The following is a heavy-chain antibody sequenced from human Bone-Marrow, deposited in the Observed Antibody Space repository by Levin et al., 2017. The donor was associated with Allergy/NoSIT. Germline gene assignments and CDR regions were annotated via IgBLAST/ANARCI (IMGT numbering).Heavy chain of an antibody. V-gene: IGHV5-51*01. CDR1: GSRFTTNW. CDR2: IYPGDSDT. Sequence: KVSCKDSGSRFTTNWIGWVRQLPGKGLEWMGIIYPGDSDTRYSPSFQGQVTIPADKSISTAYLQWSSLKASVTAMYFCAKTFREYSGYDQVDAFDIWGLGTRVTVSS. D-gene: IGHD5-12*01. CDR3: AKTFREYSGYDQVDAFDI. J-gene: IGHJ3*02.